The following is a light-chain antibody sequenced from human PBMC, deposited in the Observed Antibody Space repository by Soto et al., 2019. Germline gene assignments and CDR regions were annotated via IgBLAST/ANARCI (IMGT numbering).Light chain of an antibody. V-gene: IGKV1-9*01. CDR1: QGISTF. CDR3: QQVNRYPWT. J-gene: IGKJ1*01. Sequence: DIQLTQSPSLLSASVGDRVTITCRASQGISTFLAWYQHKPGKAPKLLIYAASTLQSGVPSRFSGSGSGTEFSLTIRSLQPEDCATYYCQQVNRYPWTFGQGTKVDI. CDR2: AAS.